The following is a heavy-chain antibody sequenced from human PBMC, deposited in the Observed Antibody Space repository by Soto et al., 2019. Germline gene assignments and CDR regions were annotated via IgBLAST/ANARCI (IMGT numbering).Heavy chain of an antibody. CDR2: ISSSSSTI. V-gene: IGHV3-48*01. CDR3: ASLPPR. CDR1: GFTFSTFS. J-gene: IGHJ4*02. Sequence: GESLKISCAASGFTFSTFSMNWVRQAPGRGLEWVSYISSSSSTIYYADSVKGRFTISRDNAKNPLYLQMNSLRAEDTAVYYCASLPPRWGQGTLVTVSS.